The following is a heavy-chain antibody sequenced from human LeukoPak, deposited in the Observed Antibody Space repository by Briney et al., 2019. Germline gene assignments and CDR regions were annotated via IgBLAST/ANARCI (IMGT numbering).Heavy chain of an antibody. CDR2: TYYSGNP. V-gene: IGHV4-59*12. D-gene: IGHD3-16*01. CDR3: ARSGGIHDYVFDY. CDR1: GGSISNYY. J-gene: IGHJ4*02. Sequence: SETLSLTCTVSGGSISNYYWYWMRQPPGKGLEWIAYTYYSGNPNYNPSLKSRVTISVDTSKNQFSLKLSSVTAADTAMYYCARSGGIHDYVFDYLGQGTLVTVSS.